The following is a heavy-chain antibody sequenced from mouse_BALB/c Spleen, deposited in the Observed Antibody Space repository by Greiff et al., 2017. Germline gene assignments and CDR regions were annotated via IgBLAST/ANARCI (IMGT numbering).Heavy chain of an antibody. CDR3: AREEVRQGFAD. J-gene: IGHJ3*01. Sequence: VQGVESGGGLVQPGGSLRLSCATSGFTFTDYYLRWVRQPPGKALEWLGFSRNKANGYTTEYSASVKGRFTISRDNSQSILYLQMNTLRAEDSATYYCAREEVRQGFADWGQGTLVTVSA. D-gene: IGHD2-14*01. V-gene: IGHV7-3*02. CDR2: SRNKANGYTT. CDR1: GFTFTDYY.